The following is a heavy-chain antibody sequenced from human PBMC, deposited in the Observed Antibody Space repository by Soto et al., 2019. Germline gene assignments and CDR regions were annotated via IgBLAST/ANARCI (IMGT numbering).Heavy chain of an antibody. V-gene: IGHV3-23*01. CDR2: ISGSGGGT. Sequence: EVQLLESGGGLVQPGGSLRLSCAASGFTFSSYAMSWVRQAPGKGLEWVSAISGSGGGTYYADSVKGRFTISRDNSKNTLYLQMSRLRAEDTAVYYCAEWMTTVTTFPFDIWGQGTMVTVSS. J-gene: IGHJ3*02. CDR1: GFTFSSYA. D-gene: IGHD4-17*01. CDR3: AEWMTTVTTFPFDI.